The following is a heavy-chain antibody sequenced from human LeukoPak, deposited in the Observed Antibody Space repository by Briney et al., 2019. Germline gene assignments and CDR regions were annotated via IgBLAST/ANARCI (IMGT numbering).Heavy chain of an antibody. J-gene: IGHJ4*02. D-gene: IGHD6-13*01. Sequence: ASVKVSCKASGYTFTSYDINWVRQATGQGLEWMGWMNPNSGNTGYAQKFQGRVTMTRNTSISTAYMELSSLRSEDTAVYYCARAYRRDIAAAALGGYWGQGTLVTVSS. CDR2: MNPNSGNT. V-gene: IGHV1-8*01. CDR1: GYTFTSYD. CDR3: ARAYRRDIAAAALGGY.